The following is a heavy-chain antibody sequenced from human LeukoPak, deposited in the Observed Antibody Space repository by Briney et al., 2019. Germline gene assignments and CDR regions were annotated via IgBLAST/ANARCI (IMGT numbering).Heavy chain of an antibody. CDR1: GFMFSSYW. D-gene: IGHD2-15*01. CDR3: ARHYAASWGD. Sequence: GGSLRLSCAATGFMFSSYWMSWVRQAPGKGLEWVANIKPDGSEIFYEDSVKGRYTISRDNAKNSLYLQMNSLRAEDTAVYYCARHYAASWGDWGQGTLVTVSP. J-gene: IGHJ4*02. CDR2: IKPDGSEI. V-gene: IGHV3-7*01.